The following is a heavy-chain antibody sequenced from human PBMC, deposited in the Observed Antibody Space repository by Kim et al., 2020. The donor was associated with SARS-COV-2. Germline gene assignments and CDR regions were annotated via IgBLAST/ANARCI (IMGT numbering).Heavy chain of an antibody. CDR3: GRDMDV. J-gene: IGHJ6*02. CDR1: GFTFSTHW. CDR2: IKTDGSAQ. V-gene: IGHV3-7*01. Sequence: GGYLRLSCAASGFTFSTHWMNWIRQAPGKGLEWVANIKTDGSAQYYVDSVKGRFTISRDNAKNSLYLQMNSLRADDTAVYYCGRDMDVWGQGTTVTVSS.